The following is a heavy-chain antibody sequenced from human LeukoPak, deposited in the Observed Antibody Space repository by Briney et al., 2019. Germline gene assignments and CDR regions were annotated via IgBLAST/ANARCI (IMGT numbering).Heavy chain of an antibody. D-gene: IGHD1-1*01. Sequence: PSETLSLTCAVYGGSFSGYYWSWIRQPPGKGLEWIGEINHSGSTNYNPSLKSRVTISVDTSKNQFSLKLSSVTAADTAVYYCARARHTTRAYYYYMDVWGKGTTVTVSS. J-gene: IGHJ6*03. CDR3: ARARHTTRAYYYYMDV. CDR1: GGSFSGYY. V-gene: IGHV4-34*01. CDR2: INHSGST.